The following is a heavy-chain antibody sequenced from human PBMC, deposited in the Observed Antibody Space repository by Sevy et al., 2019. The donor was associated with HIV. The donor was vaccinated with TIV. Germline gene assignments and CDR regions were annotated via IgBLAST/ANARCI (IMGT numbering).Heavy chain of an antibody. V-gene: IGHV3-23*01. CDR3: AKDLYYDNSLFDY. D-gene: IGHD3-22*01. Sequence: GESLKISCVASEFRLSNYAMNWVRQAPGKGLEWVSGISGSGGSSYYADSVKGRFTISRDNSKNTLYLQMNSLRAEDMAMYYCAKDLYYDNSLFDYWGQGILVTVSS. J-gene: IGHJ4*02. CDR2: ISGSGGSS. CDR1: EFRLSNYA.